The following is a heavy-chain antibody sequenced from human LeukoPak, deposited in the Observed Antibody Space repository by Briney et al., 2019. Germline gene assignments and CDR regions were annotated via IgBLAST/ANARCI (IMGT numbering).Heavy chain of an antibody. D-gene: IGHD3-22*01. Sequence: ASVKVSXKTSGYTFTTYGLSWVRQAPGQGLEWMGWISAYNGNTKYAQKVQGRVTMTRDTSTNTAYMELRSLRFDDTAVYYCVREGGDSSGYYFLYWGQGTPVTVSS. V-gene: IGHV1-18*01. CDR3: VREGGDSSGYYFLY. CDR2: ISAYNGNT. J-gene: IGHJ4*02. CDR1: GYTFTTYG.